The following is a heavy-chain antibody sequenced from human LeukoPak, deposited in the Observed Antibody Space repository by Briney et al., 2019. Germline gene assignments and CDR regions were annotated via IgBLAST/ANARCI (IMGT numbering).Heavy chain of an antibody. Sequence: SGGSLRLSCAASGFTFSSYSMNWVRQAPGKGLEWVSSISSSSYIYYADSVKGRFTISRDNAKNSLNLQMNSLRAEDTAVYYCARDYLTRKTRYSPIDYWGQGTLVTVSS. V-gene: IGHV3-21*01. D-gene: IGHD4-11*01. CDR1: GFTFSSYS. J-gene: IGHJ4*02. CDR2: ISSSSYI. CDR3: ARDYLTRKTRYSPIDY.